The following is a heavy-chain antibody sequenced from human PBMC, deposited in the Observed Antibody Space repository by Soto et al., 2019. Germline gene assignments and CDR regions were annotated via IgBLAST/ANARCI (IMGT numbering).Heavy chain of an antibody. Sequence: EVQLVESGGGLVQPGGSLRLSCAASGFTFSSYEMNWVRQAPGKGLEWVSYISSSGSTIYYADSVKGRFTISRDNAKNSLYLQMNSLRAEDTAVYYRASPTWGREVAGVDYWGQGTLVTVSS. CDR2: ISSSGSTI. J-gene: IGHJ4*02. V-gene: IGHV3-48*03. CDR3: ASPTWGREVAGVDY. D-gene: IGHD3-16*01. CDR1: GFTFSSYE.